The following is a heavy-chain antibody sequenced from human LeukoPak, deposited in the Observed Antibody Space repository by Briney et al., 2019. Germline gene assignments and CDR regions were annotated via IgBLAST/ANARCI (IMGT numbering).Heavy chain of an antibody. J-gene: IGHJ5*02. CDR3: ARDQYYYGSGRPPFDP. Sequence: PSETLSLTCAVYGGSFSGYYWSWVRQPPGKGLEWIGEINHSGSTNYNPSLTSRGTISVDTSKNQFSLKLSSVTAADTAVYYCARDQYYYGSGRPPFDPWGQGTLVTVSS. V-gene: IGHV4-34*01. D-gene: IGHD3-10*01. CDR2: INHSGST. CDR1: GGSFSGYY.